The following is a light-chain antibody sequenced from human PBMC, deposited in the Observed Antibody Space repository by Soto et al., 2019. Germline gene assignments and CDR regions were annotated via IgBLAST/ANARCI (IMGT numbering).Light chain of an antibody. CDR2: DNS. CDR1: NIGSQG. Sequence: SYALTQPPSVSVAPGQTATISCGGNNIGSQGVHWYQQKPPQAPVLVVYDNSDRPSGIPERFSGSKSENTATLTISRVEAGDDADYYCQVWHTSSDHVVFGGGTKVTVL. J-gene: IGLJ2*01. V-gene: IGLV3-21*02. CDR3: QVWHTSSDHVV.